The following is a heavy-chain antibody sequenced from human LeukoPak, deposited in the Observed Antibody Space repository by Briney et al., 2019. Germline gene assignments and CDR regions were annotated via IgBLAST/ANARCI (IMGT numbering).Heavy chain of an antibody. CDR1: GYSISSGYY. D-gene: IGHD3-22*01. J-gene: IGHJ4*02. V-gene: IGHV4-38-2*02. CDR3: ASAGGYDSSGSPTDFDY. Sequence: SETLSLTCTVSGYSISSGYYWGWIRQPPGKGLEWIGSIYHSGSTYYNPSLKSRVTISVDTSKNQFSLKLSSVTAADTAVYYCASAGGYDSSGSPTDFDYWGQGTLVTVSS. CDR2: IYHSGST.